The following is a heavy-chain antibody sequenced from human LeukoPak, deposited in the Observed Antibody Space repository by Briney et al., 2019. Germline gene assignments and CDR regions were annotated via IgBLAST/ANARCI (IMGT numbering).Heavy chain of an antibody. CDR2: IIPILGIA. D-gene: IGHD2-15*01. Sequence: ASVKVSCKASGCSCSIYAISWVRHAPAQGLELMWSIIPILGIANYAQKFQGRVTITADKSTSTASMELSSLRSEDTAVYYCERELPPRFLFDYWGQGTLVTVSS. CDR3: ERELPPRFLFDY. J-gene: IGHJ4*02. V-gene: IGHV1-69*04. CDR1: GCSCSIYA.